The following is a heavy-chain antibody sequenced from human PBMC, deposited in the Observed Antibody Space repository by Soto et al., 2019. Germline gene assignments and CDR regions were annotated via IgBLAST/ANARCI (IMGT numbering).Heavy chain of an antibody. CDR1: GDSITTNGYY. D-gene: IGHD2-8*01. Sequence: SETLSLTCSVSGDSITTNGYYWGWIRQPPGKGLQWIGNVYSTGSTFAHPSLTSRVFISVDTSKNKFSLRLTSVTAADTAVYYCARSHYTYGLLIDYWGPGIMVTVSS. J-gene: IGHJ4*02. CDR2: VYSTGST. CDR3: ARSHYTYGLLIDY. V-gene: IGHV4-39*01.